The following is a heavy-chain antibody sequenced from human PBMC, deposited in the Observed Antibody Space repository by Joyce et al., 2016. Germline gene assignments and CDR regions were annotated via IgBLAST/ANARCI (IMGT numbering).Heavy chain of an antibody. D-gene: IGHD3-22*01. J-gene: IGHJ5*02. CDR2: IYPGDSDT. CDR3: VRVGYSGGGRHWFDT. Sequence: EVQLLQSGAEVKKPGESLDISCKGSGYTFTTYWIGWVRQVPGKGLDWMGIIYPGDSDTRCSPSFQGHVNISADKSINTAYLHLSSLMTSDTAMYFCVRVGYSGGGRHWFDTWGQGTLVIVSS. CDR1: GYTFTTYW. V-gene: IGHV5-51*01.